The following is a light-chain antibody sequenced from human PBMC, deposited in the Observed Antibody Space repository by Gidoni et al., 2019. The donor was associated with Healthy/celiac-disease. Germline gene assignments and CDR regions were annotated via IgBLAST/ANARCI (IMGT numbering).Light chain of an antibody. CDR1: KSISSY. V-gene: IGKV1-39*01. Sequence: DSQMTQAPSSLSASVGDRVTITCRASKSISSYLNWYQQKPGKAPKLLIYAASSLQSGVPSRFSGSGSGTDFTLTLSSLPPEDFATYSCQQSYSTLTFGGGTTVEIK. J-gene: IGKJ4*01. CDR3: QQSYSTLT. CDR2: AAS.